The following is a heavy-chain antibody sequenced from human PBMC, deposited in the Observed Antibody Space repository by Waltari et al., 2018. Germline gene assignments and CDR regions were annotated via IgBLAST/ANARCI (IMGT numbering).Heavy chain of an antibody. CDR1: GFSFRTFW. D-gene: IGHD1-26*01. CDR2: INQDGSKK. V-gene: IGHV3-7*01. J-gene: IGHJ4*02. Sequence: EVQLVESGGGLVEPGGSLRLSCVASGFSFRTFWMSWVRQAPGKGLEWVADINQDGSKKYYMGSMKGRFTISRDNAKSSVYLEMNSLRGDDTAVYYCARDWEGERPNFDYWGQGILVTVSS. CDR3: ARDWEGERPNFDY.